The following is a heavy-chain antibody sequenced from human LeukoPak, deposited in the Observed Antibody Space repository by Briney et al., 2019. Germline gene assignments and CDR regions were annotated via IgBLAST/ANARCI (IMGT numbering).Heavy chain of an antibody. CDR2: ISGSGGST. CDR1: GFTFSSYG. V-gene: IGHV3-23*01. D-gene: IGHD3-3*01. CDR3: ARGRTTFFPPYY. Sequence: GGSLRLSCAASGFTFSSYGMRWVRQAPGKGLEWVSAISGSGGSTSYAQKFQGRVTMTRNTSISTAYMELSSLRSEDTAVYYCARGRTTFFPPYYWGQGTLVTVSS. J-gene: IGHJ4*02.